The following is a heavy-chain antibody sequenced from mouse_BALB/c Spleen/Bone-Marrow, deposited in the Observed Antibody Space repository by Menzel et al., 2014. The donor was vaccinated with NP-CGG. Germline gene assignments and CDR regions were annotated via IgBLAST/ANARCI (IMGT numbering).Heavy chain of an antibody. J-gene: IGHJ4*01. D-gene: IGHD1-1*01. CDR2: ISSGGSYT. V-gene: IGHV5-6-4*01. CDR3: TRDPFYYGSSYAMDY. Sequence: MLVESGGGLVKPGGSLKLSCAASGFTFSSYTMSWVRQTPEKRLEWVATISSGGSYTYYPDSVKGRFTISRDNAKNTLYLQMSSLKSEDTAMYYCTRDPFYYGSSYAMDYWGQGTSVTVSS. CDR1: GFTFSSYT.